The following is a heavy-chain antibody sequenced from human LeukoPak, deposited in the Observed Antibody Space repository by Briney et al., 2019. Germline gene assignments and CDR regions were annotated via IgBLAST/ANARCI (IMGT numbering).Heavy chain of an antibody. J-gene: IGHJ4*02. Sequence: PGESLKISCQGSEYSFATYWIAWLRQMPGKGLEWMGIIYPSDSDTRYSPSFQGQVTISADKSIKTAYLQWSSLKASDTAMYYCAGPLQGIVGATGFDYWGQGTLVTVSS. CDR2: IYPSDSDT. V-gene: IGHV5-51*01. CDR1: EYSFATYW. CDR3: AGPLQGIVGATGFDY. D-gene: IGHD1-26*01.